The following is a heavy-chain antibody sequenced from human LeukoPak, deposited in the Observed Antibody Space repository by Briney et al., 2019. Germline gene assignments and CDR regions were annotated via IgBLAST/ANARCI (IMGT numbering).Heavy chain of an antibody. CDR2: IFSGGST. J-gene: IGHJ5*02. Sequence: PSETLSLTCTVSGGSISSSTFYWGWIRQPPGKGLEWIGSIFSGGSTYYNPSLKSRVTISVDTSKNHFSLKLSSVTAADTAVYYCARGIVVTHNWFDPWGQGILVTVSS. D-gene: IGHD5-12*01. CDR3: ARGIVVTHNWFDP. V-gene: IGHV4-39*02. CDR1: GGSISSSTFY.